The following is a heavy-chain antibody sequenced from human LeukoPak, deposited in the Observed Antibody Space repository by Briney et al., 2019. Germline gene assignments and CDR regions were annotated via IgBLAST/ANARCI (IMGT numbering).Heavy chain of an antibody. J-gene: IGHJ4*02. Sequence: GTSVKVSCKASGFTFTSSAMQWVRQAREQRLEWIGWIVVGSGNTNYAQKFQERVTITRDMSTSTAYMELSSLRSEDTAVYYCAAWPDTIFGVVNRDYWGQGTLVTVSS. CDR3: AAWPDTIFGVVNRDY. V-gene: IGHV1-58*02. CDR2: IVVGSGNT. CDR1: GFTFTSSA. D-gene: IGHD3-3*01.